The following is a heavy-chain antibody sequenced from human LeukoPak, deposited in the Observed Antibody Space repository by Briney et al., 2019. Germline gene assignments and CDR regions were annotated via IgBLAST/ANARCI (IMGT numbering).Heavy chain of an antibody. V-gene: IGHV4-4*07. Sequence: PSETLSLTCAVSGGSISSCYWSWIRQPAGKGLEWIGRIYASGSTNCNPSLKSRVTMSVDTSKNQFSLKLSSVTAADTAVYYCARVRPYSSGWTLDDWGQGTLVTVSS. CDR1: GGSISSCY. CDR2: IYASGST. J-gene: IGHJ4*02. D-gene: IGHD6-19*01. CDR3: ARVRPYSSGWTLDD.